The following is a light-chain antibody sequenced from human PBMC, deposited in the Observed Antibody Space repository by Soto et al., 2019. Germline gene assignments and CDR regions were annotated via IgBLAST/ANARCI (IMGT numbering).Light chain of an antibody. CDR3: QQLNSYPQT. J-gene: IGKJ2*01. V-gene: IGKV1-9*01. CDR1: QGISSY. CDR2: AAS. Sequence: DIQLTQSPSFLSASVGDRVTITCRASQGISSYLAWYQQKPGKAPKLLIYAASTLQSGVPSRFSGSESGTEFTLTISSLQPEDFATYYCQQLNSYPQTFGQGTKLEIK.